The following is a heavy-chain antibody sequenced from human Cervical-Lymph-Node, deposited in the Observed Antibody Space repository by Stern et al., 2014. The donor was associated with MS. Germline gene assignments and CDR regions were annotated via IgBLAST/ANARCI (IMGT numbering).Heavy chain of an antibody. J-gene: IGHJ4*02. Sequence: VQLVESCPGLVKPSETLSLTCTVSGGSISGYDCSWIRQPPGKGLEWIGHIYYSGSTNYMPSLKSRVSISIDTPKNQFSLKLSSVTAADTAVYYCARSRDAYSPLAYWGQGALVTVSS. D-gene: IGHD5-24*01. CDR1: GGSISGYD. CDR2: IYYSGST. CDR3: ARSRDAYSPLAY. V-gene: IGHV4-59*01.